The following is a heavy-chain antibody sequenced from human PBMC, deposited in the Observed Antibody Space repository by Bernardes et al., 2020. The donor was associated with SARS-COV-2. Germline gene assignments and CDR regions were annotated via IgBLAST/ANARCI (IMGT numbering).Heavy chain of an antibody. V-gene: IGHV4-39*01. CDR1: GGSVSSDSYY. CDR3: ARQVDTSLDWYFDV. CDR2: IYYSGST. Sequence: SETLSLTCTVSGGSVSSDSYYWVWIRQPTGKGLEWIGSIYYSGSTHYNPSLKSRVTISVDTSKNQFSLRLRSVTAADTAVYYCARQVDTSLDWYFDVWGRGTLVTVSS. J-gene: IGHJ2*01. D-gene: IGHD5-18*01.